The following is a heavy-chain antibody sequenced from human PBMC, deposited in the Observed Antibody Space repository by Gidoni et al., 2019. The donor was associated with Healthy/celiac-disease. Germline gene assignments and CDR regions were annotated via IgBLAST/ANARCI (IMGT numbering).Heavy chain of an antibody. D-gene: IGHD6-13*01. CDR1: VFTFSSDW. CDR3: ARGRRTYSSSWYTYFDY. V-gene: IGHV3-7*01. J-gene: IGHJ4*02. CDR2: IKQDGSEK. Sequence: EVQLVESGGGLVQPGGSLILSCAASVFTFSSDWMSWVRQAPGKGLEWVANIKQDGSEKYYGDAVKGRFTISRDNAKNSLYLQMNSLRAEATAVYYCARGRRTYSSSWYTYFDYWGQGTLVTVSS.